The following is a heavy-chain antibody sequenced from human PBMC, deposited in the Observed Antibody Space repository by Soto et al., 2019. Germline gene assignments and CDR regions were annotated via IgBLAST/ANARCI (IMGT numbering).Heavy chain of an antibody. V-gene: IGHV5-51*03. D-gene: IGHD3-10*01. J-gene: IGHJ4*02. CDR3: VRVPPSGSSGTSPFDY. Sequence: EVQLVQSGAEVGKPGESLKISCQGSGYTFSTYWIGWVRQMSGKGLEWMGIIWPGDSDTRYSPSFQGQITILLDKSIATAYLQWSSLKASDTAIYYCVRVPPSGSSGTSPFDYWGQGTLVTVSS. CDR1: GYTFSTYW. CDR2: IWPGDSDT.